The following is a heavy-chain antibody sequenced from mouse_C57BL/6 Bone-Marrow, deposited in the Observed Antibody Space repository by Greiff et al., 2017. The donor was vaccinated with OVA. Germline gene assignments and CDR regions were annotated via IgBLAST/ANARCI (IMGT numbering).Heavy chain of an antibody. CDR2: IDPSDSYT. CDR1: GYTFTSYW. D-gene: IGHD2-4*01. CDR3: ANMADYDGFAY. J-gene: IGHJ3*01. V-gene: IGHV1-69*01. Sequence: VQLQQPGAELVMPGASVKLSCKASGYTFTSYWMHWVKQRPGQGLEWIGEIDPSDSYTNYNQKFKGKSTLTVDKSSSTAYMQLSSLTSEDSAVYYCANMADYDGFAYWGQGTLVTVSA.